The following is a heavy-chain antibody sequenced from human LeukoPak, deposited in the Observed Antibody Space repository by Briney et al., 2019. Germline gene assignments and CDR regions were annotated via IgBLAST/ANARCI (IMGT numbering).Heavy chain of an antibody. Sequence: ASVKVSCKASGYTFTGYYMHWVRQAPGQGLEWMGWTNPNSGGTNYTQKFQGRVTMTRDTSIGTAYMELSRLRSDDTAVYYCAIYGSGSYYPYHDYWGQGTLVTVSS. CDR3: AIYGSGSYYPYHDY. J-gene: IGHJ4*02. V-gene: IGHV1-2*02. CDR2: TNPNSGGT. CDR1: GYTFTGYY. D-gene: IGHD3-10*01.